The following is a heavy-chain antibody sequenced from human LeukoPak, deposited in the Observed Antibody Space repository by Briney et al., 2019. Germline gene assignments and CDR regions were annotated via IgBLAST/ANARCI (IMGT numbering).Heavy chain of an antibody. V-gene: IGHV3-30*18. CDR3: AKDQRYSSGWSADY. CDR2: ISYDESRK. Sequence: PGGSLRLSCAASGFTFSNYGMHWVRQAPGKGREGVAGISYDESRKYYADSVKGRFNISRDNSKNTLYLQMNSLRAEDTAVYYCAKDQRYSSGWSADYWGQGTLVTVSS. D-gene: IGHD6-19*01. J-gene: IGHJ4*02. CDR1: GFTFSNYG.